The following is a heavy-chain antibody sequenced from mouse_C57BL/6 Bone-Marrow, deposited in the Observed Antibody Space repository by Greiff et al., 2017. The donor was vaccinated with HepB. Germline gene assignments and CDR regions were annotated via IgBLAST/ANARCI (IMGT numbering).Heavy chain of an antibody. J-gene: IGHJ3*01. CDR3: ARGPYYGFAY. D-gene: IGHD1-1*01. CDR1: GYAFSSSW. Sequence: LVESGPELVKPGASVKISCKASGYAFSSSWMNWVKQRPGKGLEWIGRIYPGDGDTNYNGKFKSKATLTAAKSSSTAYMQLSSLTSEDSAVYFCARGPYYGFAYWGQGTLVTVSA. CDR2: IYPGDGDT. V-gene: IGHV1-82*01.